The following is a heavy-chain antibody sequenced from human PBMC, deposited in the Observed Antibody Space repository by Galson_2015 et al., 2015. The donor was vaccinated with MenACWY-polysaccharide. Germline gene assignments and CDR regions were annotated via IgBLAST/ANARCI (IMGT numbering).Heavy chain of an antibody. CDR1: GGTFSSYA. V-gene: IGHV1-69*13. CDR3: ARDLGVVPAATEGSWFDP. Sequence: SVKVSCKASGGTFSSYAISWVRQAPGQGLEWMGGIIPIFGTANYAQKFQGRVTITADESTSTAYMELSSLRSEDTAVYYCARDLGVVPAATEGSWFDPWGQGTLFTVSS. J-gene: IGHJ5*02. CDR2: IIPIFGTA. D-gene: IGHD2-2*01.